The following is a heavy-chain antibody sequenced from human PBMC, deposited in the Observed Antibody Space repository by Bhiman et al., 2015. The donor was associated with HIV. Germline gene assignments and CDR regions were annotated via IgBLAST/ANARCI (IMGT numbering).Heavy chain of an antibody. CDR2: VSYDGSKK. D-gene: IGHD6-19*01. J-gene: IGHJ6*02. CDR3: ARDLFFVVAGGPDSYYYGLDV. Sequence: QVQLVESGGGVVQPGRSLRLSCTASGFTFSNYAIHWVRQAPGKGLEWVAVVSYDGSKKYYADSVKGRFTISRDNSKNTLFLQMNSLRGEDTAIYYCARDLFFVVAGGPDSYYYGLDVWGQGDHGHRLL. V-gene: IGHV3-30*04. CDR1: GFTFSNYA.